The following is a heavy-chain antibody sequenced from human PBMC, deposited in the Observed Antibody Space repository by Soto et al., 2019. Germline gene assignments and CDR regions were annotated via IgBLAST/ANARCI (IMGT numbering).Heavy chain of an antibody. D-gene: IGHD1-26*01. Sequence: QVQLVESGGGVVQPGRSLRLSCAASGFTFSSYGMHWVRQAPGKGLEWVAVTSYDGSYKYYADSVKGRFTISRDNSKNTRYLQMNSLRAEDTDVYYCAKETPYSGSPHFDYWGQGTLVTVSS. CDR3: AKETPYSGSPHFDY. CDR1: GFTFSSYG. V-gene: IGHV3-30*18. J-gene: IGHJ4*02. CDR2: TSYDGSYK.